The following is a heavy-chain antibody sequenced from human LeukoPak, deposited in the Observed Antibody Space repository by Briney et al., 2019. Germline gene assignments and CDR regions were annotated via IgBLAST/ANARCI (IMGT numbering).Heavy chain of an antibody. J-gene: IGHJ4*02. V-gene: IGHV3-21*01. Sequence: TTGGSLRLSCAASGFTFSSYSMNWVRRAPGKGLEWVSSISSSSSYIYYADSVKGRFTISRDNAKNSLYLQMNSLRAEDTAVYYCARVSSSSADYWGQGTLVTVSS. D-gene: IGHD6-13*01. CDR2: ISSSSSYI. CDR3: ARVSSSSADY. CDR1: GFTFSSYS.